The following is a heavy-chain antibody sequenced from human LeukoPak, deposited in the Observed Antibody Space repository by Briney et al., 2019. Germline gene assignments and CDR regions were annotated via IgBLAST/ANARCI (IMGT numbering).Heavy chain of an antibody. CDR1: GFTLSSYE. CDR2: IDYSGGSS. V-gene: IGHV3-23*01. CDR3: ARGIDY. Sequence: GSLRLSCTVSGFTLSSYEMSWIRQAPGKGLEWVSSIDYSGGSSYYADSVRGRFTISRDTSKNMVFLQMNSLRVEDTAVYYCARGIDYWGRGTLVTVSS. J-gene: IGHJ4*02.